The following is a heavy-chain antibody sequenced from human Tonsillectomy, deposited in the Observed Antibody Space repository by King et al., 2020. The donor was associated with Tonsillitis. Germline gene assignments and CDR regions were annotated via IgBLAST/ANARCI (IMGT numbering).Heavy chain of an antibody. V-gene: IGHV3-64D*08. CDR3: VKDRFTGYSSGWYTN. CDR2: ISSNGGST. CDR1: GFTFSSYA. Sequence: VQLVESGGGLVQPWGSLRLSCSASGFTFSSYAMHWVRQAPGKGLEYVSAISSNGGSTYYADSVKGSFTISRDNSKNTLYLQMSSLRAEATAVYYCVKDRFTGYSSGWYTNWGQGTLVTVSS. D-gene: IGHD6-19*01. J-gene: IGHJ4*02.